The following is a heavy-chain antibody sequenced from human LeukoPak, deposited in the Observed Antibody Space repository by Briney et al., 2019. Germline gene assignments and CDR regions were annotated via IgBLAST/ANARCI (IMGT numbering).Heavy chain of an antibody. D-gene: IGHD4-17*01. Sequence: PSETLSLTCTVSGGSISSGDYYWSWIRQNPGKGLEWIGYIYYSGSTYYNPSLKSRVTISVDTSKNQFSLKLSSVTAADTAFYYCARVGSTTVNAWGQGTLVTVSS. CDR1: GGSISSGDYY. J-gene: IGHJ5*02. CDR2: IYYSGST. V-gene: IGHV4-31*03. CDR3: ARVGSTTVNA.